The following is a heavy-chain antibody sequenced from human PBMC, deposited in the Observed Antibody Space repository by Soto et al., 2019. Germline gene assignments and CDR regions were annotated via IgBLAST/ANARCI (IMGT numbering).Heavy chain of an antibody. V-gene: IGHV1-18*01. J-gene: IGHJ5*02. Sequence: ASVKVSCTTSGYTFSNYGITWGRQAPGQALEWLGWISLYSDGTNYAQKFQGRVSMTTDTSTTTAYMELRSLRSDDTAVYSCARVVPGAEAWFGTSGEGTLDTVSS. D-gene: IGHD1-26*01. CDR3: ARVVPGAEAWFGT. CDR2: ISLYSDGT. CDR1: GYTFSNYG.